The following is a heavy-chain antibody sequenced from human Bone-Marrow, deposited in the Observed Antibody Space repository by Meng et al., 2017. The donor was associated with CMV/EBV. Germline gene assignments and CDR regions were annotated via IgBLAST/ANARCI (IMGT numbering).Heavy chain of an antibody. Sequence: GGSLRLSCAASGFTFSSYWMSWVRQAPGKGLEWVANIKQDGSEKYYVDSVKGRFTISRDNAKNSLYLQMNSLRAEDTAVYYCARVEGDVVVPAAIRSYYYYYGMDVWGQGTTVTVSS. J-gene: IGHJ6*02. D-gene: IGHD2-2*02. V-gene: IGHV3-7*01. CDR1: GFTFSSYW. CDR2: IKQDGSEK. CDR3: ARVEGDVVVPAAIRSYYYYYGMDV.